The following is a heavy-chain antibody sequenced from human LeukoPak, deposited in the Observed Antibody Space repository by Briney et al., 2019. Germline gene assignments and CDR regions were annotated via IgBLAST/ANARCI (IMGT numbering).Heavy chain of an antibody. V-gene: IGHV1-18*01. CDR1: GYTFTNYD. J-gene: IGHJ4*02. D-gene: IGHD6-19*01. CDR2: ISVNNGEA. CDR3: ARDRSPRSGWYGGDY. Sequence: ASVKVSCKASGYTFTNYDISWVRQAPGQGLEWMGWISVNNGEAKYTQKVQGRVTMTTDTSTSTAYMELRSLRSDDTAVYYCARDRSPRSGWYGGDYWGQGTLVTVSS.